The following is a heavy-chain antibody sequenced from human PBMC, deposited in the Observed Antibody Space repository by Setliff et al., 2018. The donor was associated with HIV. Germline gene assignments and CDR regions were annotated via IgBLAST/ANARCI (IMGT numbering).Heavy chain of an antibody. J-gene: IGHJ4*02. Sequence: SETLSLTCTVSGDSITNDDYYWGWIRQPPGKGLEWIGEINHSGSTNYNPSLKSRVTISVDTSKNQFSLKLSSVTAADTAVYYCAVSRGYSYGFGYWGQGTLVTVSS. CDR2: INHSGST. CDR1: GDSITNDDYY. D-gene: IGHD5-18*01. V-gene: IGHV4-39*07. CDR3: AVSRGYSYGFGY.